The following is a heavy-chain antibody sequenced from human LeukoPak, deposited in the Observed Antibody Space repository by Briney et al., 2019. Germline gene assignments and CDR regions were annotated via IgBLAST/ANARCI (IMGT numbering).Heavy chain of an antibody. CDR1: GGSISSVGYY. J-gene: IGHJ4*02. V-gene: IGHV4-31*03. Sequence: SETLSLTCTVSGGSISSVGYYWSWIRQHPGKGLEWIGYIYYSGSTYYNPSLKSRVTISVDTSKNQFSLKLSSVTAADTAVYYCARFEEGFLASFDYWGQGTLVTVSS. CDR2: IYYSGST. D-gene: IGHD3-3*01. CDR3: ARFEEGFLASFDY.